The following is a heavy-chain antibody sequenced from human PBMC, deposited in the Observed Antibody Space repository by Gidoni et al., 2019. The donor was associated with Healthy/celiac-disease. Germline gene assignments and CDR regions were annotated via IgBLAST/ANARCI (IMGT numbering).Heavy chain of an antibody. D-gene: IGHD3-10*01. Sequence: EVPLVESGGGLVQPGGSLRLSCAASGFTFRSYRLRWVRQAPGKGLEWVANRKQDGSEKYYVDSVKGRFTISRDNAKNSLYLQMNSLRAEDTAVYYCARSRITMVRGVGYYYYGMDVWGQGTTVTVSS. CDR2: RKQDGSEK. CDR1: GFTFRSYR. V-gene: IGHV3-7*03. CDR3: ARSRITMVRGVGYYYYGMDV. J-gene: IGHJ6*02.